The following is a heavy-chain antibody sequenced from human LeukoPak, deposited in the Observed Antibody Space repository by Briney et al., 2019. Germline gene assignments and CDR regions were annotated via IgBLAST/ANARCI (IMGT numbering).Heavy chain of an antibody. CDR2: IYYSGST. CDR3: ARDLCSGGSCHPGWLDP. CDR1: GGSISISSHY. J-gene: IGHJ5*02. Sequence: PSETLSLTCTVSGGSISISSHYWVWIRQPPGKGLEWIGSIYYSGSTIYNPSLNSRVTISVDTSKNQFSLKLSSVTPADTAVYYCARDLCSGGSCHPGWLDPWGQGTLATVSS. D-gene: IGHD2-15*01. V-gene: IGHV4-39*07.